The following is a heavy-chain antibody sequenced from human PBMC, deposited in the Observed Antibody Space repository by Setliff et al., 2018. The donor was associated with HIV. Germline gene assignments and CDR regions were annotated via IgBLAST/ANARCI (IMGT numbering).Heavy chain of an antibody. V-gene: IGHV3-7*03. J-gene: IGHJ4*02. Sequence: GGSLRLSCAASGFTFSSSWMSGVRQAPGKGLEWVANINEDGSEKYYMDSVKGRFTISRDNAENSLFLQMNSLRAEDTAIYYCALLWPFDYWGQGALVTVSS. D-gene: IGHD3-10*01. CDR1: GFTFSSSW. CDR2: INEDGSEK. CDR3: ALLWPFDY.